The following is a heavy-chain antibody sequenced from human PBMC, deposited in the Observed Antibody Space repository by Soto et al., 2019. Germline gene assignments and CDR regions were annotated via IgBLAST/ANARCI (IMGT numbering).Heavy chain of an antibody. Sequence: GGSLRLSCAASGFTFSNAWMSWVRQAPGKGLEWVGRIKSKTDGGTTDYAAPVKGRFNISRDDSKNTLYLQMNSLKTEDTAVYYCTTVVHYDFWSGYEEAFDIWGQGTMVTVSS. J-gene: IGHJ3*02. D-gene: IGHD3-3*01. CDR1: GFTFSNAW. V-gene: IGHV3-15*01. CDR2: IKSKTDGGTT. CDR3: TTVVHYDFWSGYEEAFDI.